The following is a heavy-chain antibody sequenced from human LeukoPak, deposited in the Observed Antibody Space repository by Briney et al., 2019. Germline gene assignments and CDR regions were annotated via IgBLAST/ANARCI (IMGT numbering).Heavy chain of an antibody. V-gene: IGHV4-4*02. CDR2: IYHSGST. D-gene: IGHD2-8*01. CDR3: ASRYCTNGVCYSAEGY. CDR1: GGSISSSNW. Sequence: ASETLSLTCAVSGGSISSSNWWSWVRQPPGKGLEWIREIYHSGSTNYNPSLKSRVTISVDKSKNQFSLKLSSVTAADTAVYYCASRYCTNGVCYSAEGYWGQGTLVTVSS. J-gene: IGHJ4*02.